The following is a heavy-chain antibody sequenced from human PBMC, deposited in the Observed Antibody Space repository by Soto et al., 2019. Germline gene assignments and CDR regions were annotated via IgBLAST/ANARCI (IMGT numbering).Heavy chain of an antibody. Sequence: QVRLVESGGGVVQPGRSLRLSCAASGFTFSSYAMHWVRQAPGKGLEWVAVISYDGSNKYYADSVKGRFTISRDNSKNTLYLQMNSLRAEDTAVYYCARNGGSSWYSHYYGMDVWGQGTTVTVSS. CDR3: ARNGGSSWYSHYYGMDV. J-gene: IGHJ6*02. V-gene: IGHV3-30-3*01. D-gene: IGHD6-13*01. CDR1: GFTFSSYA. CDR2: ISYDGSNK.